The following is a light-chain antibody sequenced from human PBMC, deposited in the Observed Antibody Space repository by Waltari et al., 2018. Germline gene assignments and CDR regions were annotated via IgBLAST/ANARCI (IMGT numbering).Light chain of an antibody. CDR3: QQRRDWPIT. Sequence: DIVLTQSPASLSLSPGERPTLTCRASQSVSSYLAWYQQKPGQAPRLLIYDASNRATGIPARFSGSGSGTDFTLTISSLEPEDFAVYYCQQRRDWPITFGQGTRLEIK. J-gene: IGKJ5*01. CDR1: QSVSSY. CDR2: DAS. V-gene: IGKV3-11*01.